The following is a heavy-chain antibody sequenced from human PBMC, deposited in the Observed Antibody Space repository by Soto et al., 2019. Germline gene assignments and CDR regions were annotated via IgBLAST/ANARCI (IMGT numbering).Heavy chain of an antibody. CDR2: IIPIFGTA. CDR1: GGTFSSYA. V-gene: IGHV1-69*01. J-gene: IGHJ6*02. CDR3: AREGTGTRPYYYYYGMDV. Sequence: QVQLVQSGAEVQKPGSSVKVSCKASGGTFSSYAISWVRQAPGQGLEWMGGIIPIFGTANYAQKFQGRVTITADESTSTAYMELSSLRSEDTAVYYCAREGTGTRPYYYYYGMDVWGQGTTVTVSS. D-gene: IGHD1-7*01.